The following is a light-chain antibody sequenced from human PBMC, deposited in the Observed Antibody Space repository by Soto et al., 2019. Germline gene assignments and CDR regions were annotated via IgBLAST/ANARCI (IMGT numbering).Light chain of an antibody. J-gene: IGLJ1*01. Sequence: QSALTQPRSVSGSPGQSVTISCTGTSSDVGGSSYVSWYQQHPGKAPKVMIYDVSKRPSGVPDRFSGSKSGNTASLTISGLQAEDEADYYCCSHAGSYTDVFGTGTKLTVL. CDR3: CSHAGSYTDV. CDR2: DVS. CDR1: SSDVGGSSY. V-gene: IGLV2-11*01.